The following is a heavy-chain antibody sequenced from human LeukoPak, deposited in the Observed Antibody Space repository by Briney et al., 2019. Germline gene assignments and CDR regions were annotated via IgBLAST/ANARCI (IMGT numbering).Heavy chain of an antibody. CDR3: AKQYSGSYYSPLYFDY. CDR2: TRYDGSNK. D-gene: IGHD1-26*01. V-gene: IGHV3-30*02. Sequence: GGSLRLSCAASGFTFSSYGMYWVRQAPGKGLEWVAFTRYDGSNKYYADSVKGRFTISRDNSKNTLYLKMNSLRAEDTAFYYCAKQYSGSYYSPLYFDYWGQGTLVTVSS. J-gene: IGHJ4*02. CDR1: GFTFSSYG.